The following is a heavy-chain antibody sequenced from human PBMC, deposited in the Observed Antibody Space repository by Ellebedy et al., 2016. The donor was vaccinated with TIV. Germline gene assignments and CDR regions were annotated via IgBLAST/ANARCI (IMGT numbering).Heavy chain of an antibody. CDR3: ARRQHKWFDP. CDR1: GGSISSSYW. J-gene: IGHJ5*02. CDR2: IFHRGGT. Sequence: GSLRLSCVVSGGSISSSYWWSWVRQSPEKGLEWIGEIFHRGGTNYNPSLKSRVTISVDKSKNQFSLKLSSVTAADTAVYYCARRQHKWFDPWGQGTLVTVSS. V-gene: IGHV4-4*02.